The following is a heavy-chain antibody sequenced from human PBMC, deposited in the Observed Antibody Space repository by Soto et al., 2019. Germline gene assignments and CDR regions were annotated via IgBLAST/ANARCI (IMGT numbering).Heavy chain of an antibody. CDR2: IIPIFGTA. CDR1: GGTFSSYA. D-gene: IGHD6-6*01. V-gene: IGHV1-69*12. CDR3: ARTRYSSSADYYGMYV. J-gene: IGHJ6*01. Sequence: QVQLVQSGAEVKKPGSSVKVSFKASGGTFSSYAISWERQAPGQGLEWMGGIIPIFGTANYAQKFQGRVTITADGSTSTADMEMSSLRSEDTAVYYFARTRYSSSADYYGMYVWGQGTTVTVAS.